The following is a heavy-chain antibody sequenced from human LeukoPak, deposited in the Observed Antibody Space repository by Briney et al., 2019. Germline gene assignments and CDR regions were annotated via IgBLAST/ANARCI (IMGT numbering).Heavy chain of an antibody. CDR3: AGYNCSSTRCYTGGFDY. CDR1: GFTFSSYA. V-gene: IGHV3-23*01. D-gene: IGHD2-2*02. Sequence: GGSLRLSCAASGFTFSSYATSWVRQAPGKGLEWVSAISGSGGSTYYADSVKGRFTISRDSSKNTLYLQMNSLRAEDTAVYYCAGYNCSSTRCYTGGFDYWGQGTLVTVSS. CDR2: ISGSGGST. J-gene: IGHJ4*02.